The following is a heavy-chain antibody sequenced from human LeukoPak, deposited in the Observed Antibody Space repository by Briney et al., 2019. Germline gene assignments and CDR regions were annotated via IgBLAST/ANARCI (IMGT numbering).Heavy chain of an antibody. V-gene: IGHV3-66*01. J-gene: IGHJ4*02. CDR1: GFTVSHNY. CDR2: IFCGGST. Sequence: PGGSLRLPCAASGFTVSHNYMSWVRQAPGKGLEWVSVIFCGGSTNYADSVKGRFTISRDNSKNTLYLQINSLRAEDTAVYYCARDLSGPLDYWGQGTLVTVSS. D-gene: IGHD5-12*01. CDR3: ARDLSGPLDY.